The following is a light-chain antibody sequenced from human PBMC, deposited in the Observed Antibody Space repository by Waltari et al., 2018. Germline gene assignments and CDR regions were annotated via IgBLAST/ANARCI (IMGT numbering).Light chain of an antibody. J-gene: IGLJ1*01. CDR2: EVS. Sequence: QSALTQPASVSGSPGQSITISCTGTSGDVGRYNYVSWYQQHPGQSPKLMISEVSNRPSGVSNRFSGSRSDITASLTIPGLQAEDEADYYCSSYTGSSNTLYVFGTGTKVTVL. CDR3: SSYTGSSNTLYV. CDR1: SGDVGRYNY. V-gene: IGLV2-14*01.